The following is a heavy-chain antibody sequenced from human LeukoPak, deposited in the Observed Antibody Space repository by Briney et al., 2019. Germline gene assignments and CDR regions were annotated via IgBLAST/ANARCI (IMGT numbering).Heavy chain of an antibody. Sequence: GGSLRLSCAASGSYWMHWVRQAPGKGLVWVSHINSDGSWTSYADSVKGRFTISRDNSKNTLYLQMDSLRVEDTAVYYCGGYSSLDHWGQGTLVTVSS. D-gene: IGHD3-22*01. CDR3: GGYSSLDH. J-gene: IGHJ4*02. V-gene: IGHV3-74*01. CDR2: INSDGSWT. CDR1: GSYW.